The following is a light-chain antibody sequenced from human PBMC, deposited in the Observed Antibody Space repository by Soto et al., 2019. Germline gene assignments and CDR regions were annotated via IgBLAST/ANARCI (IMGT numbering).Light chain of an antibody. CDR1: QSVSSN. CDR3: QQYNNWPPIT. Sequence: EIVLTQSPGTLSFSPGETATLSCRASQSVSSNLAWYQQKPGQAPRLLIYGASTRATGIPARFSGSGSGTEFTLTISSLQSEDFAVYYCQQYNNWPPITFGQGTRLEIK. J-gene: IGKJ5*01. CDR2: GAS. V-gene: IGKV3-15*01.